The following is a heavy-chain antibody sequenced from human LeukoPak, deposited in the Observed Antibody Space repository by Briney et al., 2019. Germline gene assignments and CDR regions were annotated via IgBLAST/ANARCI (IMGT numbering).Heavy chain of an antibody. V-gene: IGHV4-61*02. Sequence: SQTLSLTCTASGGSISSGSYYWSWIRQPAGKGLEWIGRIYTSGSTNYNPSLKSRVTISVDTSKNQFSLKLSSVTAADTAVYYCARECYGDYLDYWGQGTLVTVSS. CDR2: IYTSGST. J-gene: IGHJ4*02. CDR1: GGSISSGSYY. D-gene: IGHD4-17*01. CDR3: ARECYGDYLDY.